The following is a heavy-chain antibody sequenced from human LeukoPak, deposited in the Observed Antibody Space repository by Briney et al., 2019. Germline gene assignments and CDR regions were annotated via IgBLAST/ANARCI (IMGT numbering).Heavy chain of an antibody. V-gene: IGHV3-23*01. CDR3: AKGLSGRGYGYGIYHYYGMDV. J-gene: IGHJ6*04. CDR1: GFTFSSYA. Sequence: GGSLRLSCAASGFTFSSYAMSWVRQAPGKGLGWVSAISGSGGSTYYADSVKGRFTISRDNSKNTLYLQRNSLRAEDTAVYYCAKGLSGRGYGYGIYHYYGMDVWGKGTTVTVSS. D-gene: IGHD5-18*01. CDR2: ISGSGGST.